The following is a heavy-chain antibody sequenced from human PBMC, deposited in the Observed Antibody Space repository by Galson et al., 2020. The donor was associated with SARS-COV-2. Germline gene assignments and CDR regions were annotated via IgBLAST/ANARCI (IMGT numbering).Heavy chain of an antibody. J-gene: IGHJ3*02. V-gene: IGHV3-30*03. D-gene: IGHD7-27*01. CDR1: GFTFSNYG. CDR2: ISDDGNNL. Sequence: GESLKISCTASGFTFSNYGMHWVRQAPGKGLEWVAVISDDGNNLYYADSVKGRFTITRDNFENTLHLQMNSLRVEETAVYHWVRGAYRSSWALGDAFDIWGQGKMVTVSS. CDR3: VRGAYRSSWALGDAFDI.